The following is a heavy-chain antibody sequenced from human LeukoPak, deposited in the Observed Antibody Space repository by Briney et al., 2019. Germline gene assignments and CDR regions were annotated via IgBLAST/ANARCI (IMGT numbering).Heavy chain of an antibody. CDR3: ARRGYSYGYLSDY. J-gene: IGHJ4*02. CDR1: GGSISSSSYY. CDR2: IYYSGST. Sequence: SETLSLTCTVSGGSISSSSYYWGWIRQPPGKGLGWIGSIYYSGSTYYNPSLKSRVTISVDTSKNQFSLKLSSVTAADTAVYYCARRGYSYGYLSDYWGQGTLVTVSS. D-gene: IGHD5-18*01. V-gene: IGHV4-39*01.